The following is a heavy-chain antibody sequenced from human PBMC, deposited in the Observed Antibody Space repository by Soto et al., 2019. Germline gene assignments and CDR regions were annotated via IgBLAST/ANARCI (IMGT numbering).Heavy chain of an antibody. CDR1: GFTFSSYG. V-gene: IGHV3-30*18. J-gene: IGHJ2*01. D-gene: IGHD6-13*01. CDR3: AKSYSSSWPRPYFDL. Sequence: GGSLRLSCAASGFTFSSYGMHWVRQAPGKGLEWVAVISYDGSNKYYADSVKGRFTISRDNSKNTLYLQMNSLRAEDTAVYYCAKSYSSSWPRPYFDLWGRGTLVTVSS. CDR2: ISYDGSNK.